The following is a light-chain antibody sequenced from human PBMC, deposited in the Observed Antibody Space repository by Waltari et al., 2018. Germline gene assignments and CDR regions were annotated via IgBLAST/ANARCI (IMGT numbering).Light chain of an antibody. J-gene: IGKJ1*01. Sequence: DIQMTQSPSTLSASVGDRVATTCRASHSISSWLAWYQQKPGKASKLLIYKASYLESGVPSRFSGSGSGTEFTLTITSLQPDDFATYYCRQYDTFSATFGPGTTVEI. CDR1: HSISSW. CDR2: KAS. CDR3: RQYDTFSAT. V-gene: IGKV1-5*03.